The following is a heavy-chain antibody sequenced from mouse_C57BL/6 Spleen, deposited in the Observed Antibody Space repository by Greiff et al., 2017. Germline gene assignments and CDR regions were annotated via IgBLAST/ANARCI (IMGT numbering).Heavy chain of an antibody. CDR2: IHPNSGST. Sequence: VQLQQPGAELVKPGASVKLSCKASGYTFTSYWMHWVKQRPGQGLEWIGMIHPNSGSTNYNEKFKSKATLTVDKSSSTAYMQLSSLTSKDSAVYYCAAYYGNGYWGQGTTLTVSS. CDR3: AAYYGNGY. V-gene: IGHV1-64*01. CDR1: GYTFTSYW. D-gene: IGHD2-10*01. J-gene: IGHJ2*01.